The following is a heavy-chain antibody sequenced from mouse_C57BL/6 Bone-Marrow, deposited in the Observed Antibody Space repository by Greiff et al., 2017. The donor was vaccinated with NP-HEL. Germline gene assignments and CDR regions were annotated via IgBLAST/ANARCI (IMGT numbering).Heavy chain of an antibody. Sequence: QVQLQQSGAELMKPGASVKLSCKATGYTFTGYWIEWVKQRPGHGLEWIGELLPGSGSTNYNEKFKGKATFTADTSSNTAYMQLSSLTTEDSAIYYCARRGITTVVEGDYYAMDYWGQGTSVTVSS. CDR2: LLPGSGST. CDR3: ARRGITTVVEGDYYAMDY. J-gene: IGHJ4*01. CDR1: GYTFTGYW. D-gene: IGHD1-1*01. V-gene: IGHV1-9*01.